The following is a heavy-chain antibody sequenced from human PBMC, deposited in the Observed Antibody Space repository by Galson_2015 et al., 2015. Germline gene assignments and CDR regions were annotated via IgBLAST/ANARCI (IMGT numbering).Heavy chain of an antibody. CDR1: GYTFTGYY. D-gene: IGHD3-22*01. CDR2: INPNSGGT. J-gene: IGHJ4*02. CDR3: TANYYDSSGYYGY. Sequence: SVKVSCKASGYTFTGYYMHWVRQAPGQGLEWMGRINPNSGGTNYAQKFQGRVTMTRDTSISTAYMELSRLRSDDTAVYYCTANYYDSSGYYGYWGQGTLVTVSS. V-gene: IGHV1-2*06.